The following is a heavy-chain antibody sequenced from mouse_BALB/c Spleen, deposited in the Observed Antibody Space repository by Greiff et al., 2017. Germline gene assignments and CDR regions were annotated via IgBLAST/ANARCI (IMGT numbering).Heavy chain of an antibody. Sequence: EVQVVESGGDLVKPGGSLKLSCAASGFTFSSYGMSWVRQTPDKRLEWVATISSGGSYTYYPDSVKGRFTISRDNAKNTLYLQMSSLKSEDTAMYYCASLYGPGYFDYWGQGTTLTVSS. D-gene: IGHD1-2*01. CDR3: ASLYGPGYFDY. CDR1: GFTFSSYG. V-gene: IGHV5-6*01. CDR2: ISSGGSYT. J-gene: IGHJ2*01.